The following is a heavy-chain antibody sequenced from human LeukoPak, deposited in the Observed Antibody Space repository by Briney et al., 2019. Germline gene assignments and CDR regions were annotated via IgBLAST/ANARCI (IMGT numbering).Heavy chain of an antibody. CDR3: TRDHNWAFDY. CDR1: GFIFSSYS. D-gene: IGHD1-20*01. CDR2: IGLASGVT. J-gene: IGHJ4*02. Sequence: PGGSLRLSCAASGFIFSSYSMNWVRQAPGRALEWISYIGLASGVTSYADSVKGRFAISSDTARNSLYLHMHSLRAEDTAVYYCTRDHNWAFDYWGQEALVTVSS. V-gene: IGHV3-48*04.